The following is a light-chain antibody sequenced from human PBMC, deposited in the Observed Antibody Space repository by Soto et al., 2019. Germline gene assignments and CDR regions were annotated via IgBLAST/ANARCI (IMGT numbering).Light chain of an antibody. CDR3: QQSYSTPPFT. V-gene: IGKV1-39*01. Sequence: DIQITQSPSSLSSSVVDRFTITCLASQSISSYLNWYQQKPGKAPKLLIYAASSLQSGVPSRFSGSGSGTDFTLTISSLQPEDFATYYCQQSYSTPPFTFGPGTKVD. CDR1: QSISSY. CDR2: AAS. J-gene: IGKJ3*01.